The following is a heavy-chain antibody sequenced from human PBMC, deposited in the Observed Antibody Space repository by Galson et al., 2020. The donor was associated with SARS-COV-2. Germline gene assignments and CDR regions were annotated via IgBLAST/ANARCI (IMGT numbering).Heavy chain of an antibody. J-gene: IGHJ3*02. CDR3: ASYWVYDSSRYHIGEAFES. Sequence: ASVKVSCKASGYTFTSYAMNWVRQAPGQGLEWMGWINTNTGNPTYAQGFTGRFVFSLDTSVSTAYLQISSLKAEDTAVYYCASYWVYDSSRYHIGEAFESWGQGTMVTVSS. V-gene: IGHV7-4-1*02. CDR2: INTNTGNP. D-gene: IGHD3-22*01. CDR1: GYTFTSYA.